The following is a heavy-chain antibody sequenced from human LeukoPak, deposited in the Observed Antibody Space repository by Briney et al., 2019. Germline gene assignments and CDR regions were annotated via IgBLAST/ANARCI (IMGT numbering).Heavy chain of an antibody. V-gene: IGHV1-18*01. Sequence: ASVTVSCKASGYSFTDYDFSWVRQAPGQGLEWVGWVSIYNDNTNYAREFQPTITMTTDLSTSTAYMELKSLPSDDTAVYFCARTAHYQFASWGQGTLVTVSS. J-gene: IGHJ4*02. CDR3: ARTAHYQFAS. D-gene: IGHD3-10*01. CDR1: GYSFTDYD. CDR2: VSIYNDNT.